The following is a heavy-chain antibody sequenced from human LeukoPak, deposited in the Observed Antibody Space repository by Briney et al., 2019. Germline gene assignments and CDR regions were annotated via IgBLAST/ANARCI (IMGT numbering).Heavy chain of an antibody. J-gene: IGHJ4*02. V-gene: IGHV4-61*01. D-gene: IGHD4-17*01. Sequence: SETLSLTCTVSGDFVSSGSYYWGWIRQPPGKGLEWIAYIYYSGSTNSNPSLKSRVTMSIDASKNQFSPKLSSVTAADTAVYYCARANGDYIFDYWGQGTLVTVSS. CDR1: GDFVSSGSYY. CDR3: ARANGDYIFDY. CDR2: IYYSGST.